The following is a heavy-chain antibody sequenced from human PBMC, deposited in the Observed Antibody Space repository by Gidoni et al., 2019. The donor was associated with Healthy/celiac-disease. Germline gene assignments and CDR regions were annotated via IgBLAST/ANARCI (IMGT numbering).Heavy chain of an antibody. D-gene: IGHD4-4*01. CDR3: ARVTTVTRSENWFDP. V-gene: IGHV3-21*01. J-gene: IGHJ5*02. CDR1: GFPFSSYS. CDR2: ISSSSSYI. Sequence: EVQLVESGGGLVKPGGSLRLSCAASGFPFSSYSMNWVRQAPGKGLEWVSSISSSSSYIYYADSVKGRFTISRDNAKNSLYLQMNSLRAEDTAVYYCARVTTVTRSENWFDPWGQGTLVTVSS.